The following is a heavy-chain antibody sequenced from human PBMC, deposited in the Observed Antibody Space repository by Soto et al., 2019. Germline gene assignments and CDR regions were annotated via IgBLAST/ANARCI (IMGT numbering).Heavy chain of an antibody. J-gene: IGHJ4*02. CDR2: IYGGGTT. Sequence: EVQLGESGGGLIQPGGSLRLSCAASGFTVSSKYMTWVRQAPGKGLEWVSVIYGGGTTYYADSVKDRFTISRDNSKNTLYLQMNSLRAEDTAVYYCVQTTGWPGFDFWGQGPLVTASS. D-gene: IGHD6-19*01. CDR3: VQTTGWPGFDF. CDR1: GFTVSSKY. V-gene: IGHV3-53*01.